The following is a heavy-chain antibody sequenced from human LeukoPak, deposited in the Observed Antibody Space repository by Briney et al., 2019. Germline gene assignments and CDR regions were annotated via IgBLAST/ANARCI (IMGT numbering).Heavy chain of an antibody. CDR2: ISSGSSYI. Sequence: GGCLRLSCAASGLTFSTYTMNWVRQAPGKGLEWVSSISSGSSYIYYADSMKGRFTVSRDNAKNSLYLQMNSLKAEDTAVYFCASHYDIDYWGQGTLVTVSS. J-gene: IGHJ4*02. D-gene: IGHD3-9*01. CDR3: ASHYDIDY. V-gene: IGHV3-21*06. CDR1: GLTFSTYT.